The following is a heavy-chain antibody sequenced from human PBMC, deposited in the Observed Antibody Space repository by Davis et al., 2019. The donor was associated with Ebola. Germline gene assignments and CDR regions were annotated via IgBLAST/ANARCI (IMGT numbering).Heavy chain of an antibody. CDR3: ARFSRGSIESY. V-gene: IGHV3-48*02. D-gene: IGHD6-6*01. CDR1: GFTFVTYT. J-gene: IGHJ4*02. CDR2: ISNTNSTV. Sequence: GESLKISCVASGFTFVTYTMNWVRQAPGKGLEWVSYISNTNSTVYYADSVKGRFTISRDNAKNSLYLQMNSLRDEDTAVYYCARFSRGSIESYWGQGTLVTVSS.